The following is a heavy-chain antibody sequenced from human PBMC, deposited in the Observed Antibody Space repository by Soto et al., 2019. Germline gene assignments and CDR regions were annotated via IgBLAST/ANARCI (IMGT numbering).Heavy chain of an antibody. Sequence: GGSLRLSCAASGFTVSSKFMNWVRQPPGKGLEWVSIIYSGGSIYYADSVTGRFTISRDNSKNTLYLQMNTLRAEDTAVYYCATSGIASAGTRVHAFDVWGQGTVVTVS. V-gene: IGHV3-53*01. CDR1: GFTVSSKF. J-gene: IGHJ3*01. CDR3: ATSGIASAGTRVHAFDV. CDR2: IYSGGSI. D-gene: IGHD6-13*01.